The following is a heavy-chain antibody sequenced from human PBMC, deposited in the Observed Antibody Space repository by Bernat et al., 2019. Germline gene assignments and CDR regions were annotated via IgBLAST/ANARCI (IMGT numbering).Heavy chain of an antibody. J-gene: IGHJ4*02. Sequence: EVQLVESGGDLVQPGESLRLSCAASGFTVGNNYMRWVRQAPGKGLEWVSHIYSGGGTYYADSVKGRFTISRDNSKNTVYLQMNGLRAEDTAVYYCARDRQCSGGSCYGAWGQGTLVTVSS. V-gene: IGHV3-66*01. CDR2: IYSGGGT. D-gene: IGHD2-15*01. CDR1: GFTVGNNY. CDR3: ARDRQCSGGSCYGA.